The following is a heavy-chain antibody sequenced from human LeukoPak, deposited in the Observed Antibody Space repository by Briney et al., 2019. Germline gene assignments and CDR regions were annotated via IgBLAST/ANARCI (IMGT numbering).Heavy chain of an antibody. J-gene: IGHJ4*02. V-gene: IGHV3-21*01. CDR2: ISGSGTEI. CDR1: GFTFSSYS. Sequence: SGGSLRLSCAASGFTFSSYSMNWVRQAPGKGLEWVSYISGSGTEIYYADSVKGRFTISRDNAKNALYLQMNRLSAEDTAVYYCARVSGTYYKGHFDYWGQGTLVTVSS. CDR3: ARVSGTYYKGHFDY. D-gene: IGHD3-10*01.